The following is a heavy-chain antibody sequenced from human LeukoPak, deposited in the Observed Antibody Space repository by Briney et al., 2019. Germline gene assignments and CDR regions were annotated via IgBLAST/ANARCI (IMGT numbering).Heavy chain of an antibody. CDR2: IGPTGSDR. D-gene: IGHD1-14*01. Sequence: GGSLRLSCTASGLTFSTSVFNWVRQAPGKGLEWVASIGPTGSDRYHADSIKGRFTISRDNANNFLYLQMNSLRAEDTAVYYCATETNGRHYDYWGQGTLLTVSS. CDR3: ATETNGRHYDY. CDR1: GLTFSTSV. J-gene: IGHJ4*02. V-gene: IGHV3-21*06.